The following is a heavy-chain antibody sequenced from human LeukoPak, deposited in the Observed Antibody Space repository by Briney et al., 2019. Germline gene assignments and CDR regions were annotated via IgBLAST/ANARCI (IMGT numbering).Heavy chain of an antibody. CDR1: GFTFSSYS. J-gene: IGHJ4*02. D-gene: IGHD3-22*01. CDR2: ISSSSSYI. Sequence: GXSLRXSCAASGFTFSSYSMNWVRQAPGKGLEWVSSISSSSSYIYYADSVKGRFTISRDNAKNSLYLQMNSLRAEDTAVYYCARXQYIYSDSSGYYDYWGQGTLVTVSS. CDR3: ARXQYIYSDSSGYYDY. V-gene: IGHV3-21*04.